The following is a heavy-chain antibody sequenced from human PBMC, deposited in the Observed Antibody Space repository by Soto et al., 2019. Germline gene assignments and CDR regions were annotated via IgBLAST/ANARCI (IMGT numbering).Heavy chain of an antibody. J-gene: IGHJ6*03. CDR1: GFTFSDYY. Sequence: GGSLRLSCAASGFTFSDYYMSWIRQAPGKGLEWVSYISSSGSTIYYADSVKGRFTISRDNAKNSLYLQMNSLRAEDTAVYYCARAAVGLHLGELPRYYYYYMDVWGKGTTVTVSS. V-gene: IGHV3-11*01. CDR2: ISSSGSTI. CDR3: ARAAVGLHLGELPRYYYYYMDV. D-gene: IGHD3-16*01.